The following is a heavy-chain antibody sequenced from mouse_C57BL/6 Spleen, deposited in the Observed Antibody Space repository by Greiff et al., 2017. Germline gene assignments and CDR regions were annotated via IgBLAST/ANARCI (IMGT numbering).Heavy chain of an antibody. Sequence: QVQLKQPGTELVKPGASVKLSCKASGYNFTSYWMHWVKQRPGQGLEWIGNINPSNGGTNYNEKFQSKATLTVDTSSSTAYMQLSSLTSEDSAVYCCATIYYDYDVDYAMDYWGQGTSVTVSS. V-gene: IGHV1-53*01. J-gene: IGHJ4*01. CDR1: GYNFTSYW. D-gene: IGHD2-4*01. CDR3: ATIYYDYDVDYAMDY. CDR2: INPSNGGT.